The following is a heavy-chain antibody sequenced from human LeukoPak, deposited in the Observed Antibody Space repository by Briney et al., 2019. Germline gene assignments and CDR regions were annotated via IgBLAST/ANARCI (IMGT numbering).Heavy chain of an antibody. V-gene: IGHV3-30*02. Sequence: GGSLRLSCAASGFTFSSYGMHWVRQAPGKGLEWVAFIRYDGSNKYYADSVKGRFTISRDNSKNTLYLQMNSLRAEDTAVYYCAKDEGSSGLANDYWGQGTLVTVSS. CDR2: IRYDGSNK. J-gene: IGHJ4*02. D-gene: IGHD6-19*01. CDR1: GFTFSSYG. CDR3: AKDEGSSGLANDY.